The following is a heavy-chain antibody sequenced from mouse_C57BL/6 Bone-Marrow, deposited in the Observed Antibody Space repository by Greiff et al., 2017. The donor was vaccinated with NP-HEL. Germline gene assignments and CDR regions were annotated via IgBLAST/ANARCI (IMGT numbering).Heavy chain of an antibody. Sequence: DVMLVESGGGLVKPGGSLKLSCAASGFTFSSYAMSWVRQTPEKRLEWVATISDGGSYTYYPDNVKGRFTISRDNAKNNLYLQMSHLKSEDTAMYYCAREGYDYDGPWFAYWGQGTLVTVSA. V-gene: IGHV5-4*01. D-gene: IGHD2-4*01. J-gene: IGHJ3*01. CDR2: ISDGGSYT. CDR1: GFTFSSYA. CDR3: AREGYDYDGPWFAY.